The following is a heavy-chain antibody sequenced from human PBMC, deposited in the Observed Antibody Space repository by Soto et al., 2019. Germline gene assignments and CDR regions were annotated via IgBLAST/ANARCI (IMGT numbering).Heavy chain of an antibody. CDR1: GGTFSSYA. CDR2: IIPIFGTA. Sequence: QVQLVQSGAEVKKPRSSVKVSCKASGGTFSSYAISWVRQAPGQGLEWMGGIIPIFGTANYAQKFQGRVTITADESTSTAYMELISLRSEDTAVYYCASTVSYYDVWSGYYTGGNYYYYGMDVWGQGTTVTVFS. CDR3: ASTVSYYDVWSGYYTGGNYYYYGMDV. J-gene: IGHJ6*02. D-gene: IGHD3-3*01. V-gene: IGHV1-69*01.